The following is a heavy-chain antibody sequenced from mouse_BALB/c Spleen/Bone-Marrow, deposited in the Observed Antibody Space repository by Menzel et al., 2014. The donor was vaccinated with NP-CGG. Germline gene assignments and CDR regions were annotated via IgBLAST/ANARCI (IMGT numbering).Heavy chain of an antibody. CDR2: ITSVGVYT. V-gene: IGHV5-6-4*01. CDR3: TRDLYDGYSYYAMDY. CDR1: GFTFSSYT. D-gene: IGHD2-3*01. Sequence: EVQLVESGGGLVKPGGSLKLSCAASGFTFSSYTMSWVRQTPEKRPEWVATITSVGVYTYYPDSVKGRFTISRDNAKNTLYLQMSSLKSEDTAMYYCTRDLYDGYSYYAMDYWGQGTSVTVSS. J-gene: IGHJ4*01.